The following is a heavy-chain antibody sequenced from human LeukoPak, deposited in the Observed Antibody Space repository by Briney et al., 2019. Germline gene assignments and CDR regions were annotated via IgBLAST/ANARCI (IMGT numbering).Heavy chain of an antibody. D-gene: IGHD1-1*01. V-gene: IGHV1-24*01. J-gene: IGHJ4*02. CDR2: FDPEHGKT. CDR3: ARDKSGTTQGDFDY. CDR1: GYTLTELS. Sequence: AASVKVSCKVSGYTLTELSIHWVRQAPGKGLEWMGGFDPEHGKTIYAQKFQGRVTMTRDTSTSTVYMELSGLRSEDTAVYYCARDKSGTTQGDFDYWGQGTLVTVSS.